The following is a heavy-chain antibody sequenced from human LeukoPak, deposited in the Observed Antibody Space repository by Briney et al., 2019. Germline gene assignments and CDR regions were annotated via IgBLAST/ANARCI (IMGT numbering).Heavy chain of an antibody. V-gene: IGHV5-51*01. CDR3: PRHARHYDSSGYYYDWYFDL. D-gene: IGHD3-22*01. CDR2: IYPGDSDT. CDR1: GYSFTSYW. Sequence: GESLKISCKGSGYSFTSYWIGWVRQMPGKGLEWMVVIYPGDSDTRYSPSFQGQVTISADKSISTAYLQWSSLKASDTAMYYCPRHARHYDSSGYYYDWYFDLWGRGTLVTVSP. J-gene: IGHJ2*01.